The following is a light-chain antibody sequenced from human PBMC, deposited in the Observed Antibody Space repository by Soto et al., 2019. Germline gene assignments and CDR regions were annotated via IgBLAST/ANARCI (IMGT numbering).Light chain of an antibody. CDR2: AAP. Sequence: DIQMTQSPSSLSASVGDRVTITCRASQSISSYLNWDQQKPGKAPRLLIYAAPSLQSGVPSRFSGSGSGTDFTLTISSLQPEDFATYYCQQSYSTPPLTFGGGTKVEIK. CDR1: QSISSY. V-gene: IGKV1-39*01. CDR3: QQSYSTPPLT. J-gene: IGKJ4*01.